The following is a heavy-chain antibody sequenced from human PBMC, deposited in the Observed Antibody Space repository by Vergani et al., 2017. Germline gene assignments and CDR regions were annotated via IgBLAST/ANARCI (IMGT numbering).Heavy chain of an antibody. J-gene: IGHJ6*02. CDR2: IYSGGST. D-gene: IGHD1-1*01. V-gene: IGHV3-66*02. Sequence: EVQLLESGGDLVQPGGSLRLSCAASGFTVSSNYMSWVRQAPGKGLEWVSIIYSGGSTYYADSVKGRFTISRDNSKNTLYLQMNSLRAEDTAVYYCAREITSARGMDVWGQGTTVTVSS. CDR3: AREITSARGMDV. CDR1: GFTVSSNY.